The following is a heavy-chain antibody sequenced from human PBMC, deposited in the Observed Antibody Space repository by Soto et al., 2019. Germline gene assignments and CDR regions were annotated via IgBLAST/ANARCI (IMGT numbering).Heavy chain of an antibody. J-gene: IGHJ4*02. CDR3: ARGRAVAADTYYFDY. D-gene: IGHD6-19*01. V-gene: IGHV4-34*01. Sequence: SETLSLTCAVYGGSFSGYYWSWIRQPPGKGLEWIGEINHSGSTNYNPSLKSRVTISVDTSKNQFSLKLSSVTAADTAVYYCARGRAVAADTYYFDYWGQGTLVTVSS. CDR2: INHSGST. CDR1: GGSFSGYY.